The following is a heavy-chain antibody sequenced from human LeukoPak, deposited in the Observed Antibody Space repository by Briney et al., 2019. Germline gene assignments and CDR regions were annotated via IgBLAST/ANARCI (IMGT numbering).Heavy chain of an antibody. CDR2: ISGSGGST. CDR1: GFTFSSYA. D-gene: IGHD2-15*01. V-gene: IGHV3-23*01. J-gene: IGHJ4*02. CDR3: AKVLFCSGGSCYSEGAFDY. Sequence: GGSLRLSCAASGFTFSSYAMSWVRQAPGKGLEWVSAISGSGGSTYYADPVKGRFTVSRDNSKNTLYLQMNSLGAEDTVVYYCAKVLFCSGGSCYSEGAFDYWGQGTLVTVSS.